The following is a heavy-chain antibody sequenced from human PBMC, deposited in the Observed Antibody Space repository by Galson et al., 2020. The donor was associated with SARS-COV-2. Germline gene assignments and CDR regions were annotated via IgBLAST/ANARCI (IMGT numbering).Heavy chain of an antibody. CDR3: AKVYGMATAQDAFDI. D-gene: IGHD1-1*01. CDR2: INWNGGST. J-gene: IGHJ3*02. CDR1: GFTFDDYG. V-gene: IGHV3-20*04. Sequence: GGSLRLSCAASGFTFDDYGMSWVRQVPGKGLEWVSAINWNGGSTAYADSVKGRFTISRDNAKNSLSLRINSLRAEDTVLYYCAKVYGMATAQDAFDIWGRGTMVTVSS.